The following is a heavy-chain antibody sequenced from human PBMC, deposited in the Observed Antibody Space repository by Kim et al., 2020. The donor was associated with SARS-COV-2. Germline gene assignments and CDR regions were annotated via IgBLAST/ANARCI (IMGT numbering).Heavy chain of an antibody. J-gene: IGHJ5*02. D-gene: IGHD3-10*01. V-gene: IGHV3-21*01. Sequence: ISGSSGYIYYADSVKGRFTISGNNAKNSLYLQMNSLRAEGTAVYYCARLYTWGQGTLVTVSS. CDR2: ISGSSGYI. CDR3: ARLYT.